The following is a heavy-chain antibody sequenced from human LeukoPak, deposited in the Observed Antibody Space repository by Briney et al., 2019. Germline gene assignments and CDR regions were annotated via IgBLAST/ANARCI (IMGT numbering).Heavy chain of an antibody. CDR1: GYSISSGYY. CDR2: IYHSGST. Sequence: SETLSLTCAVSGYSISSGYYWGWMRQPPGKGLEGIGSIYHSGSTYYNPSLKSRVTISVDTSKNQFSLKLSSVTAADTAVYYCARSIAAAGTLGWRFPTFVDYWGQGTLVTVSS. V-gene: IGHV4-38-2*01. D-gene: IGHD6-13*01. CDR3: ARSIAAAGTLGWRFPTFVDY. J-gene: IGHJ4*02.